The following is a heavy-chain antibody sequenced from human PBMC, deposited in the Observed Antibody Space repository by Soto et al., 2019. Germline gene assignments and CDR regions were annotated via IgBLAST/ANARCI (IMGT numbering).Heavy chain of an antibody. CDR3: ARIIPGYRHDMDV. D-gene: IGHD3-16*02. CDR2: MNRGGSS. J-gene: IGHJ6*04. Sequence: QVQLHQWGAGLLKPSETLSLTCSVYGESFSGFFWTWVRLPPGQGLEWIGEMNRGGSSNYNPSLKSRVTISVDASKNQFSLTLTSVTAADTGVYFCARIIPGYRHDMDVWGKGTTVTVSS. V-gene: IGHV4-34*01. CDR1: GESFSGFF.